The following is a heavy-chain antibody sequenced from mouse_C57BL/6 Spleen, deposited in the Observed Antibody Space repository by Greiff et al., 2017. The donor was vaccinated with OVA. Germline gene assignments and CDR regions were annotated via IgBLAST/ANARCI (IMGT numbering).Heavy chain of an antibody. J-gene: IGHJ1*03. Sequence: EVQLQQSGPELVKPGASVKIPCKASGYTFTDYNMAWVKQSHGKSLEWIGSINPNNGGTIYTPKFQGKATLTVDKSSSTGYMELRSLTSEDTAVYYCARGKVDDDYDVGDFDVWGTGTTVTVSS. D-gene: IGHD2-4*01. CDR1: GYTFTDYN. CDR2: INPNNGGT. V-gene: IGHV1-18*01. CDR3: ARGKVDDDYDVGDFDV.